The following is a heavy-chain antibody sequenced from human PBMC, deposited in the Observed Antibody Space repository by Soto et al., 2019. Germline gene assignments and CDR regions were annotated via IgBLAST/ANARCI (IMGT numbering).Heavy chain of an antibody. CDR2: INPSGGST. CDR3: ARVKKVLRYFDWVEPDFDY. D-gene: IGHD3-9*01. V-gene: IGHV1-46*03. CDR1: GYTFTSYY. Sequence: ASVKVSCKASGYTFTSYYMHWVRQAPGQGLEWMGIINPSGGSTSYAQKFQGRVTMTRDTSTSTVYMELSSLRSEDTAVYYCARVKKVLRYFDWVEPDFDYWGQGTLVNVSS. J-gene: IGHJ4*02.